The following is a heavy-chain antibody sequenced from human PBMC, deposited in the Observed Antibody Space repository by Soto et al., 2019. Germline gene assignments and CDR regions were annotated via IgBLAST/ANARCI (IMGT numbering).Heavy chain of an antibody. J-gene: IGHJ4*02. CDR2: ISSSSSYT. V-gene: IGHV3-11*06. D-gene: IGHD4-17*01. Sequence: GGSLRLSCAASGFTFSDYYMSWIRQAPGKGLEWVSYISSSSSYTNYADSVKGRFTISRDNAKNSLYLQMNSLRAEDTAVYYCASHHDYGDQYYFDYWGQGTLVTVSS. CDR1: GFTFSDYY. CDR3: ASHHDYGDQYYFDY.